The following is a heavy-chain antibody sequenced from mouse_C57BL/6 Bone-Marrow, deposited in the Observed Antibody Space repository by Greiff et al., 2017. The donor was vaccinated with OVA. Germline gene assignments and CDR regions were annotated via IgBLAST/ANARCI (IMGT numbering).Heavy chain of an antibody. Sequence: VHLVESGPGLVAPSQSLSITCTVSGFSLTSYAISWVRQPPGKGLEWLGVIWTGGGTNYNSALKSRLSISKDNSKSQVFLKMNSLQTDDTARYYCATGEYDYDVDWYFDVWGTGTTVTVSS. J-gene: IGHJ1*03. CDR1: GFSLTSYA. D-gene: IGHD2-4*01. CDR3: ATGEYDYDVDWYFDV. V-gene: IGHV2-9-1*01. CDR2: IWTGGGT.